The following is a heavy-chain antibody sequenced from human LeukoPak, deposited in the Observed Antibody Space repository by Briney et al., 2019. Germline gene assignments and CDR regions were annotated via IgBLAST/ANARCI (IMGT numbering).Heavy chain of an antibody. CDR3: ARDRLGPSFSVSHFDL. CDR2: INNNGAIT. V-gene: IGHV3-20*04. CDR1: GFTFVDYG. D-gene: IGHD3-3*02. Sequence: GGSLRLSCATSGFTFVDYGLSWVRRPPGKELEWPCPINNNGAITNYADSVKGRFNISIDNAKNSLYLRMDSLRAEDTALYYCARDRLGPSFSVSHFDLWGQGTLVTVSS. J-gene: IGHJ4*02.